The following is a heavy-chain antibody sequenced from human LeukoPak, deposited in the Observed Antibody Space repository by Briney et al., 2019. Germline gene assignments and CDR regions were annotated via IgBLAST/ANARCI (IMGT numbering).Heavy chain of an antibody. D-gene: IGHD6-13*01. V-gene: IGHV3-48*03. Sequence: PGGSLRLSCAASGFTFSSYEMNWVRQAPGKGLEWVSYISSSGSTIYYADSVKGRFTISRDNAKNSLYLQMNSLRAEDTAIYYCAKLKGSSWYGAGDYWGQGTLVTASS. CDR3: AKLKGSSWYGAGDY. CDR1: GFTFSSYE. J-gene: IGHJ4*02. CDR2: ISSSGSTI.